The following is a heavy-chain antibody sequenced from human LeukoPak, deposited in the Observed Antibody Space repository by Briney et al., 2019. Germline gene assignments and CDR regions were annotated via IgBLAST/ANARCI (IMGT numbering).Heavy chain of an antibody. CDR1: GFTFSSYA. D-gene: IGHD4-23*01. CDR2: ISGSGGST. J-gene: IGHJ6*02. Sequence: PGASLRLSCAASGFTFSSYAMSCVRQAPGKGLEWVSVISGSGGSTYYADSVKGRFTISRDNSKNTLYLQMNSLRAEDTAVYYCALSVVSTIYYYYYGMDVWGQGSTVTVSS. V-gene: IGHV3-23*01. CDR3: ALSVVSTIYYYYYGMDV.